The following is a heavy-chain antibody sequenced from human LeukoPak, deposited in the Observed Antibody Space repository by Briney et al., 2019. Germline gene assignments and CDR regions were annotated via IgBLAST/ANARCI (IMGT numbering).Heavy chain of an antibody. J-gene: IGHJ5*02. V-gene: IGHV3-30*18. Sequence: GGSLRLSCAASGFTFSSYGMHWVRQAPGKGLEWVAVISYEGSNKYYADSVKGRFTISRDNSKNTLYLQMNSLRAEDTAVYYCAKAATAAGPKNWFDPWGQGTLVTVSS. CDR3: AKAATAAGPKNWFDP. D-gene: IGHD6-13*01. CDR1: GFTFSSYG. CDR2: ISYEGSNK.